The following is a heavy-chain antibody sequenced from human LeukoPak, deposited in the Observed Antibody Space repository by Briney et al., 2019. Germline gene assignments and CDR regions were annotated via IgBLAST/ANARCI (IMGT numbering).Heavy chain of an antibody. CDR1: GFTFSSYS. CDR3: MGAAAGDY. CDR2: ISSSSSYI. V-gene: IGHV3-21*01. Sequence: GESLRLSCAASGFTFSSYSMNWVRQAPGKGLEWVSSISSSSSYIYYADSVKGRFTISKDNAKNSLYLQMNSLRAEDTAVYYCMGAAAGDYWGQGTLVTVSS. D-gene: IGHD6-13*01. J-gene: IGHJ4*02.